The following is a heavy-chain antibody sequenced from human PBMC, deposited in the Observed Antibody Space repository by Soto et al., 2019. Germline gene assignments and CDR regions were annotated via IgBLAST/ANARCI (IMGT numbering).Heavy chain of an antibody. CDR2: IYYSGST. D-gene: IGHD3-22*01. CDR1: GGSISSYY. V-gene: IGHV4-59*01. CDR3: ARERGSGYSSSRWFDP. J-gene: IGHJ5*02. Sequence: SETLSLTCTVSGGSISSYYWSWIRQPPGKGLEWIGYIYYSGSTNYNPSLKSRVTISVDTSKNQFSLKLSSVTAADTAVYYCARERGSGYSSSRWFDPWGQGTLVTVSS.